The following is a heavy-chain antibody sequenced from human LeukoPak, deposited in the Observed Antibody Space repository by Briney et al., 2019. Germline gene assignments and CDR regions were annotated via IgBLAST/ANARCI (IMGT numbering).Heavy chain of an antibody. Sequence: GGSLRLSCAASGFTFSTYAMSWVRQAPGKGLEWVSAISSTSGTIYYADSVKGRSTISRDNSKNTLYLQMNSLRAEDTAVYYCAPTRHRAGEWFDPWGQGTLVTVPS. CDR1: GFTFSTYA. CDR3: APTRHRAGEWFDP. J-gene: IGHJ5*02. CDR2: ISSTSGTI. V-gene: IGHV3-23*01. D-gene: IGHD6-19*01.